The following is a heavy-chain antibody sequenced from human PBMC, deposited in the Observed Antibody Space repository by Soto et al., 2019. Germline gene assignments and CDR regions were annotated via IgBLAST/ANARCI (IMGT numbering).Heavy chain of an antibody. CDR3: ARVIIMITFGGVIEKSAFDI. V-gene: IGHV4-34*01. Sequence: PSETLSLTCAVYGGSFSGYYWSWIRQPPGKGLEWIGEINHSGSTNYNPSLKSRVTISVDTSKNQFSLKLSSVTAADTAVYYCARVIIMITFGGVIEKSAFDIWGQGTMVTVSS. CDR1: GGSFSGYY. J-gene: IGHJ3*02. CDR2: INHSGST. D-gene: IGHD3-16*02.